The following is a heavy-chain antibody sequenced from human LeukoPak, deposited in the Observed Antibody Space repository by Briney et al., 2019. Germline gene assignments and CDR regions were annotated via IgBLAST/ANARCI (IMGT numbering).Heavy chain of an antibody. CDR3: ARVQLVDSTTLDY. Sequence: GGSLRLSCAASGFTFSDYYMSWIRQAPGKGLEWLSYISGSDSTVYYADSVKGRFTISRDNAKNSLYLQMNSLRAEDTAVYYCARVQLVDSTTLDYWGQGTLVTVSS. CDR2: ISGSDSTV. V-gene: IGHV3-11*04. J-gene: IGHJ4*02. D-gene: IGHD2-2*01. CDR1: GFTFSDYY.